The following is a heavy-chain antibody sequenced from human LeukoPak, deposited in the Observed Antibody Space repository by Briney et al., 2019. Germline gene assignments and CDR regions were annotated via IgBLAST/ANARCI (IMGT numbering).Heavy chain of an antibody. Sequence: PGGSLRLSCAASGFTFSSYGMHWVRQAPGKGLEWVAFIRYDGSNKYYADSVKGRFTISRDNPKNTLYLQMNSLRAEDTAVYYCAKTDIVVVPAAMEFDYWGQGTLVTVSS. CDR3: AKTDIVVVPAAMEFDY. CDR1: GFTFSSYG. CDR2: IRYDGSNK. D-gene: IGHD2-2*01. V-gene: IGHV3-30*02. J-gene: IGHJ4*02.